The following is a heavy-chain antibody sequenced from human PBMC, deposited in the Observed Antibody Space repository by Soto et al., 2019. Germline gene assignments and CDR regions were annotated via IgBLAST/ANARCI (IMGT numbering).Heavy chain of an antibody. CDR3: ARPDGHTSGRRWFDP. CDR2: IGHSGNI. CDR1: GGSISSSSDY. D-gene: IGHD6-19*01. J-gene: IGHJ5*02. Sequence: QLQLQESGLGLVKPSETLSLMCTVSGGSISSSSDYWGWLRQPPGKGLEWIGSIGHSGNIHYISSRKSRVTLSVDSSKNQFSLKVRSVTAADTAVYYCARPDGHTSGRRWFDPWGQGIMVTV. V-gene: IGHV4-39*01.